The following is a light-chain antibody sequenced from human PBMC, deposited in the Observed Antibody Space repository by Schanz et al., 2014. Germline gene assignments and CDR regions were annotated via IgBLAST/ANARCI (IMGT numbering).Light chain of an antibody. CDR2: DVR. CDR3: QVWDTINEHPGV. Sequence: QSALTQPASVSGSPGQSITISCTGTSSDVGGYNFVSWYQQHPGKVPKLLIYDVRYRPSGVSNRFSGSKSGNTATLTINRVEAGDEADYSCQVWDTINEHPGVFGGGTKLTVL. CDR1: SSDVGGYNF. J-gene: IGLJ3*02. V-gene: IGLV2-14*03.